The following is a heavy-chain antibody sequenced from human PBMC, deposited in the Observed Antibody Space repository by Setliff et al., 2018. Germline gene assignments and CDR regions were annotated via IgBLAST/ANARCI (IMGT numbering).Heavy chain of an antibody. CDR1: GYMFKSYG. Sequence: GASVKVSCKASGYMFKSYGINWMRQAPGQGLEWMGWISSYNDNTQYAQKFQGRVTVTTDTSTTTAYMELRSLRADDTAVYYCARINFYVSSGYYYAPELWGQGTTVTVS. D-gene: IGHD3-22*01. V-gene: IGHV1-18*04. J-gene: IGHJ4*02. CDR2: ISSYNDNT. CDR3: ARINFYVSSGYYYAPEL.